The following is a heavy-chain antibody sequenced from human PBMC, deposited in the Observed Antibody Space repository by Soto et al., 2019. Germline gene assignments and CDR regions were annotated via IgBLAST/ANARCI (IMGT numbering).Heavy chain of an antibody. Sequence: EVQVLESGGGLVQPGGSLRLSCASSGFTLSSYAMSWVRQAPGKGLEWVSAISANGGSTYYADSVKGRFTISRDDSKNTLYLQMSRQSAEDTAVYFCATGSYGSENYYTRANGNCFDPWGQGTLVTVSS. J-gene: IGHJ5*02. D-gene: IGHD3-10*01. CDR2: ISANGGST. CDR3: ATGSYGSENYYTRANGNCFDP. V-gene: IGHV3-23*01. CDR1: GFTLSSYA.